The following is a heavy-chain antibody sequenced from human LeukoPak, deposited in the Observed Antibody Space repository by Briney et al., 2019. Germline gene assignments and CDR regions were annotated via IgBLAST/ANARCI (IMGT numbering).Heavy chain of an antibody. V-gene: IGHV3-21*04. CDR2: ISISSNYI. Sequence: GGSLRLSCAASGFTFSRYSMNWVRQAPGKGLEWVSSISISSNYIYYADSVKGRFTISRDNAKNSLFLQMNSLRAEDTAVYYCARVLRYCSGGNCYSGGLGYMDVWGKGTTVTISS. J-gene: IGHJ6*03. CDR3: ARVLRYCSGGNCYSGGLGYMDV. D-gene: IGHD2-15*01. CDR1: GFTFSRYS.